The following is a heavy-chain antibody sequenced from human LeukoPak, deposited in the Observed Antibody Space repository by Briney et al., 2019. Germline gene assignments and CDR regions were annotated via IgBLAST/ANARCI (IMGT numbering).Heavy chain of an antibody. CDR2: AYYRSKWSN. Sequence: SQTLSLTCAISGDSVSSNSASWSWMRQSPSRGREWLGRAYYRSKWSNDYAGSVRSRITINPDTTKNQFSLLLNSVTPEDTAIYYCARGRGDLAARAFDIWGQGTMVTVSS. D-gene: IGHD6-6*01. J-gene: IGHJ3*02. V-gene: IGHV6-1*01. CDR1: GDSVSSNSAS. CDR3: ARGRGDLAARAFDI.